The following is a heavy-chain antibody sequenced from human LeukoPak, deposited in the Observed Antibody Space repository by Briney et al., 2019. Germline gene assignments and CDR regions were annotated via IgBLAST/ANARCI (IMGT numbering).Heavy chain of an antibody. CDR1: GYTFTNYD. CDR2: MNPYSANT. Sequence: ASVKVSCKASGYTFTNYDIHWVRQATGQGLEWMGWMNPYSANTGYAQNFQGRMTITRNTSISTAYMELSSLRSEDTAVYYCARTQHLVLRSPLDPWGQGTLVTVSS. D-gene: IGHD6-13*01. V-gene: IGHV1-8*03. J-gene: IGHJ5*02. CDR3: ARTQHLVLRSPLDP.